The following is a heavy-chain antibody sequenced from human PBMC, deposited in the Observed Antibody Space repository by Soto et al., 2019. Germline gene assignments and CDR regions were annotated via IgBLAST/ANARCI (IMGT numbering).Heavy chain of an antibody. CDR3: ASSSITMVRGVIRF. CDR2: IYYSGST. D-gene: IGHD3-10*01. J-gene: IGHJ4*02. V-gene: IGHV4-30-4*08. Sequence: SETLSLTCTVSGGSISSSSYYWGWIRQPPGKGLEWIGYIYYSGSTYYNPSLKSRVTISVDTSKNQFSLKLSSVTAADTAVYYCASSSITMVRGVIRFWGQGTLVTVSS. CDR1: GGSISSSSYY.